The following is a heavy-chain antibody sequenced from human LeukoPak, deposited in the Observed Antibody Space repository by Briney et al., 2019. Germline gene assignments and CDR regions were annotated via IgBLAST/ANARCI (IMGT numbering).Heavy chain of an antibody. J-gene: IGHJ4*02. CDR3: ARGESTSSPIY. D-gene: IGHD6-6*01. CDR1: VYTVTGYY. Sequence: ASVHVSRQASVYTVTGYYIHWVRQAPARGRDGMGWMNANGGGTKSAQKVQGRVTMTGDTTISTAYMKLSGLTSDDTAVYYCARGESTSSPIYWGQGTLVTVSS. V-gene: IGHV1-2*02. CDR2: MNANGGGT.